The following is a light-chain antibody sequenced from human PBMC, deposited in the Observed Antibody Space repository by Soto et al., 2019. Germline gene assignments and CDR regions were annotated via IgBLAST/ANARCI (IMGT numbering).Light chain of an antibody. V-gene: IGKV1-5*03. Sequence: DIQMTQSPSTLSASVGDRVTITCRASQSISSWLAWYQQKPGKAPNLLIDKASSLESGVPLRFSGSGSGTEFTLTISSLQPDDSATYYCQQYESYPLTFGGGTKVEVK. CDR2: KAS. CDR3: QQYESYPLT. CDR1: QSISSW. J-gene: IGKJ4*01.